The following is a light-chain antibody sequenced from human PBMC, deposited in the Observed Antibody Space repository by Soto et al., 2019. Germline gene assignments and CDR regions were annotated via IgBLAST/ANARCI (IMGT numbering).Light chain of an antibody. V-gene: IGKV1-12*01. J-gene: IGKJ2*01. CDR2: AAS. CDR1: QGISNW. Sequence: DIQLTQSPSSVSASVRDRVTLTCRASQGISNWLAWYQQKPGKAPKLLISAASTLQGGVPSRFSGSFSGTDLTLTITSLQAEDFATYFCQQAYSLPVTFGQGTKLEIK. CDR3: QQAYSLPVT.